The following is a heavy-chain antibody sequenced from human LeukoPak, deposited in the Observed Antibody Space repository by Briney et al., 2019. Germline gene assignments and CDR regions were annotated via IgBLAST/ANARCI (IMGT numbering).Heavy chain of an antibody. V-gene: IGHV3-7*04. Sequence: GGSLRLSCAASGFTLSSYWISWVRQAPGKGLEWVANINEDGSKKYYVDSVKGRFTISRDNVKSAVFLQMNSLRAEDTAVYYCVRAIAAAGAYWGPGTLVTVSS. CDR3: VRAIAAAGAY. CDR1: GFTLSSYW. D-gene: IGHD6-13*01. CDR2: INEDGSKK. J-gene: IGHJ4*02.